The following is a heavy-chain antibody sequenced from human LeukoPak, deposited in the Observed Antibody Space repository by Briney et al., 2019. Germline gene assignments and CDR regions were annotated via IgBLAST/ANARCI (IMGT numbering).Heavy chain of an antibody. Sequence: PSETLSLTCTVSGGSISSGGYYWGWIRQPPGKGLEWIGEINHSGSTNYNPSLKSRVTISVDTSKNQFPLKLSSVTAADTAVYYCARRITMIVVVITTTNWFDPWGQGTLVTVSS. CDR3: ARRITMIVVVITTTNWFDP. V-gene: IGHV4-39*06. D-gene: IGHD3-22*01. CDR1: GGSISSGGYY. CDR2: INHSGST. J-gene: IGHJ5*02.